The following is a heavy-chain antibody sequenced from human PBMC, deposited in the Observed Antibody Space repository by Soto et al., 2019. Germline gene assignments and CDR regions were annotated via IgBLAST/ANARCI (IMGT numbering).Heavy chain of an antibody. CDR2: IIPILGIA. D-gene: IGHD3-10*01. Sequence: SVKVSCKASGGTFSSYTISWVRQAPGQGLEWMGRIIPILGIANYAQKFQGRVTITADKSTSTAYMELSSLRSEDTAVYYCARVYYGSGNYYYYYGMDVWGQGTTVTVSS. CDR1: GGTFSSYT. V-gene: IGHV1-69*02. J-gene: IGHJ6*02. CDR3: ARVYYGSGNYYYYYGMDV.